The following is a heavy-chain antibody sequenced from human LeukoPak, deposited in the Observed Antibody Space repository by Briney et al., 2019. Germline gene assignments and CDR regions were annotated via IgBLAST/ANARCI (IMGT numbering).Heavy chain of an antibody. CDR3: ARGGCTRTSCYGFDS. Sequence: SVKVSCKASGGTFSSYAISWVRQAPGQGLEWMGGIIPIFGTANYAQKFQGRVTITTDESTSTAYMELSSLRSEDTAVYYCARGGCTRTSCYGFDSWGQGTLVTVSS. CDR1: GGTFSSYA. CDR2: IIPIFGTA. V-gene: IGHV1-69*05. D-gene: IGHD2-2*01. J-gene: IGHJ4*02.